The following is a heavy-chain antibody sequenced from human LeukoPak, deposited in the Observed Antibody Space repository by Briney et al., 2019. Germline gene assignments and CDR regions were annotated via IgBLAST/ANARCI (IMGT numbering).Heavy chain of an antibody. Sequence: SETLSLTCAVYGGSFSGYYWSWIRQPPGKGLEWIGEINHSGSTNYNPSLKSRVTISVDTSKNQFSLKLSSVTAADTAVYYCARGGRYFDWLLYYFDYWGQGTLVTVSS. D-gene: IGHD3-9*01. CDR3: ARGGRYFDWLLYYFDY. J-gene: IGHJ4*02. CDR2: INHSGST. CDR1: GGSFSGYY. V-gene: IGHV4-34*01.